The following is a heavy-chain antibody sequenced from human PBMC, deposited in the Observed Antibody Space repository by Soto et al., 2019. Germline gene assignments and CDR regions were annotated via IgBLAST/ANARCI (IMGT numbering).Heavy chain of an antibody. V-gene: IGHV1-69*01. J-gene: IGHJ6*02. CDR2: IIPISETT. CDR3: ARSQGSSTSLAIYYYYYYGMGV. Sequence: QVQLVQSGAEVKKPGSSVKVSCKASGGTFSSYAIRWVRKAPGKGLEWMGGIIPISETTNYAQRFQGRGTITAAASKSTAYMELGSLRSEDTAVYSCARSQGSSTSLAIYYYYYYGMGVWGQGPTVPVSS. CDR1: GGTFSSYA. D-gene: IGHD2-2*01.